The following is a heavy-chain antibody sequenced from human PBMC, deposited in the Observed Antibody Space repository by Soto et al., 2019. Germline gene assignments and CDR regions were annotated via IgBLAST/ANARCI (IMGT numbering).Heavy chain of an antibody. CDR3: ARDRAATGSIEY. J-gene: IGHJ4*02. D-gene: IGHD2-15*01. Sequence: QVQLVESGGGVVQPGRSLRLSCAASGFTFSSYGMHWVRQAPGKGLEWVAVIWYDGSNKYYADSVKGRFTISRDNYKNTLYLQMNSLRAEDTCVYYCARDRAATGSIEYWGQGTLVTVSS. CDR1: GFTFSSYG. CDR2: IWYDGSNK. V-gene: IGHV3-33*01.